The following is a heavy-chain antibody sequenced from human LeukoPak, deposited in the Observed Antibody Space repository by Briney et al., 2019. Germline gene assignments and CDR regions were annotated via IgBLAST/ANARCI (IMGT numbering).Heavy chain of an antibody. Sequence: GGSLRLSCAASGFTFSSYEMNWVRQAPGKGLEWVSYISSSGSTIYYADSVKGRYTISRDNAKNSLYLQMNSLRAEDTAVYYCARDGYLATTSWGQGTLVTVSS. CDR1: GFTFSSYE. CDR3: ARDGYLATTS. D-gene: IGHD2/OR15-2a*01. J-gene: IGHJ5*02. CDR2: ISSSGSTI. V-gene: IGHV3-48*03.